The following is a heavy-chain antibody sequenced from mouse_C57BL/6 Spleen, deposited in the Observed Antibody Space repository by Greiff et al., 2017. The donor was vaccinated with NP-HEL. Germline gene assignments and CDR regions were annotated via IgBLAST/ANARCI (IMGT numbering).Heavy chain of an antibody. Sequence: EVKLLESGGDLVKPGGSLKLSCAASGFTFSSYGMSWVRQTPDKRLEWVATISSGGSYTYYPDSVKGRFTISRDNAKNTLYLQISSLKSEDTAMYYCARHEAYYFDYWGQGTTLTVSS. J-gene: IGHJ2*01. CDR1: GFTFSSYG. CDR3: ARHEAYYFDY. V-gene: IGHV5-6*01. CDR2: ISSGGSYT.